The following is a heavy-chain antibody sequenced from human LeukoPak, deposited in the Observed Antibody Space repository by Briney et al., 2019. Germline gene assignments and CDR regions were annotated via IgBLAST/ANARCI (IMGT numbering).Heavy chain of an antibody. CDR1: RFSFNSYV. CDR2: ISATGDNT. J-gene: IGHJ6*02. V-gene: IGHV3-23*01. Sequence: GGSLRLSCAASRFSFNSYVMSWVRQAPGKGLECVSGISATGDNTYYADSVKGRFTISRDNSKNTLYLQMNSLRVEDTAVYYCAKVSGRIQIWPQPFGDGMDVWGQGTTVTVSS. CDR3: AKVSGRIQIWPQPFGDGMDV. D-gene: IGHD5-18*01.